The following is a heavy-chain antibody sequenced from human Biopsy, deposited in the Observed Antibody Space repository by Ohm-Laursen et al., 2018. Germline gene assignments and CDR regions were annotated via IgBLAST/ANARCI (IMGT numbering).Heavy chain of an antibody. CDR3: ARDPLNGHKHFDY. J-gene: IGHJ4*02. Sequence: GSSVKVSCNASSYTFTDYNIHWMRQAPGQGLEGLGYINCKTGATNYAQKFQGTVTMTRDTSISTAYLALGSLRSADTAIYYCARDPLNGHKHFDYWGQGSLVTVSS. V-gene: IGHV1-2*02. D-gene: IGHD2-8*01. CDR1: SYTFTDYN. CDR2: INCKTGAT.